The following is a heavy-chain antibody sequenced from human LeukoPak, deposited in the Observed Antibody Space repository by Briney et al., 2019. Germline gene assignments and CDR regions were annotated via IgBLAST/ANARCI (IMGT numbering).Heavy chain of an antibody. Sequence: SVKVSCKASGGTFSSYAISWVRQAPGQGLEWMGGIIPIFGTANYAQKFQGRVTITADESTSTAYMELSSLRSEDTAVYYCARDCGGDCYWSPTADAFDIWGQGTMVTVSS. V-gene: IGHV1-69*01. J-gene: IGHJ3*02. CDR3: ARDCGGDCYWSPTADAFDI. D-gene: IGHD2-21*02. CDR2: IIPIFGTA. CDR1: GGTFSSYA.